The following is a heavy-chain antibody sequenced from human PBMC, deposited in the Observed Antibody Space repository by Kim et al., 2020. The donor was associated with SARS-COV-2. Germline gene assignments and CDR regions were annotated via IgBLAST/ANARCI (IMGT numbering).Heavy chain of an antibody. CDR3: AKDYPGLGYCNGGSCPFFDY. D-gene: IGHD2-15*01. Sequence: GGSLRLSCAASGFTFSSYAMSWVRQAPGKGLEWVAGLTESGDTTFYADSVKGRFTIFRDNSRNTLHLLLNSLRAEDTAVYYCAKDYPGLGYCNGGSCPFFDYWGQGTLVTVSS. CDR1: GFTFSSYA. V-gene: IGHV3-23*01. J-gene: IGHJ4*02. CDR2: LTESGDTT.